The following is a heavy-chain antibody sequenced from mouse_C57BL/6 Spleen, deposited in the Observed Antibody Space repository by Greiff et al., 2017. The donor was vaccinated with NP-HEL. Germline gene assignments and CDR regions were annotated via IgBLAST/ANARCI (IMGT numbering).Heavy chain of an antibody. CDR1: GYTFTSYW. D-gene: IGHD2-4*01. V-gene: IGHV1-69*01. CDR3: ARRGNYDGGYWYFDV. J-gene: IGHJ1*03. CDR2: IDPSDSYT. Sequence: QVQLQQPGAELVMPGASVKLSCKASGYTFTSYWMHWVKQRPGQGLEWIGEIDPSDSYTNYNQKFKGKSTLTVDKSSSTAYMQLSSLTSEDSAVYYCARRGNYDGGYWYFDVWGTGTTVTVSS.